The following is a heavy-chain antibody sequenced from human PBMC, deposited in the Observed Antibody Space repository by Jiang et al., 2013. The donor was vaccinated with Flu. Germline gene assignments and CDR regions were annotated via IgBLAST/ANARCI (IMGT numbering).Heavy chain of an antibody. D-gene: IGHD3-22*01. CDR3: ARDAKHYYYDSSGYSDAFDI. CDR1: GFTFSSYG. J-gene: IGHJ3*02. CDR2: IWYDGSNK. Sequence: VQLLESGGGVVQPGRSLRLSCATSGFTFSSYGMHWVRQAPGKGLEWVAVIWYDGSNKYYADSVKGRFTISRDNSKNTLYLQMNSLRAEDTAVYYCARDAKHYYYDSSGYSDAFDIWGQGTMVTVSS. V-gene: IGHV3-33*01.